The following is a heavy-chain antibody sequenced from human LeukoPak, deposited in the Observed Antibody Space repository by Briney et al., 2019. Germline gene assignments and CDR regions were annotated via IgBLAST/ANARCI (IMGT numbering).Heavy chain of an antibody. D-gene: IGHD5-24*01. CDR1: GFTLSSYW. J-gene: IGHJ4*02. Sequence: GGSLRLSCAASGFTLSSYWMHWVRQAPGKGLVWVSRINSDGSSASYADSVKGRFTISRDNAKNTLYLQMNSLRDEDTAVYYCARHGYNYGFDYWGQGTLVTVSS. V-gene: IGHV3-74*01. CDR3: ARHGYNYGFDY. CDR2: INSDGSSA.